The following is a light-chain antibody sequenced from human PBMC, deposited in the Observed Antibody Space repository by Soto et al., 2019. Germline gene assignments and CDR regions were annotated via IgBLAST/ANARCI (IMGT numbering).Light chain of an antibody. J-gene: IGKJ3*01. V-gene: IGKV3-11*01. CDR2: DAS. Sequence: EIVLTQSPATLSLSPGERATLSCRVSQSVSSYLAWYQQKPGQAPRLLIYDASNRATGIPARFSGSGSGTDFNLTISSLEPEDFAVYYCQQRSNWPPGVTFGPGTKVDIK. CDR3: QQRSNWPPGVT. CDR1: QSVSSY.